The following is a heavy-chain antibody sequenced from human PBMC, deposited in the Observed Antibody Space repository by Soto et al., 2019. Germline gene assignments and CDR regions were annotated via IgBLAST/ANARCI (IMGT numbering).Heavy chain of an antibody. V-gene: IGHV1-18*01. D-gene: IGHD3-9*01. J-gene: IGHJ5*02. CDR3: ATELRYFDWLFPNNWFDP. Sequence: ASVKVSCKASGYTFTSYGISWVRQAPGQGLEWMGWISAYNGNTNYAQKFQGRVTITADKSTSTAYMELSSLRSEDTAVYYCATELRYFDWLFPNNWFDPWGQGTLVTVSS. CDR1: GYTFTSYG. CDR2: ISAYNGNT.